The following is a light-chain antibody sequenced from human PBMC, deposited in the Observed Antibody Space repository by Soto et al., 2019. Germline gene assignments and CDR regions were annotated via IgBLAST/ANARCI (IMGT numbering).Light chain of an antibody. CDR2: EVE. V-gene: IGLV2-14*01. CDR3: SSFASRTTLV. Sequence: QSALAQPASVSGSPGQSITVSCTGTSSDVGGYKYVSWYQQHPGKAPKLLIYEVENRPSGVSSRFSGSKSGNTASLTISGLQPEDQADPSRSSFASRTTLVFGSGTKGTV. CDR1: SSDVGGYKY. J-gene: IGLJ1*01.